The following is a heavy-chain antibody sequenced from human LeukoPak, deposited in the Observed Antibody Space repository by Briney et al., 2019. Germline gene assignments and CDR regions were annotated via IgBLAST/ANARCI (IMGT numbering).Heavy chain of an antibody. D-gene: IGHD3-3*01. V-gene: IGHV4-61*02. CDR1: GGSISSGSYY. J-gene: IGHJ5*02. Sequence: SSETLSLTCTVSGGSISSGSYYWSWIRQPAGKGLECIGRIYTSGSTNYNPSLKSRVTISVDTSKNQFSLKLSSVTAADTAVYYCARDRNYDFWSGYSPWGQGTLVTVSS. CDR2: IYTSGST. CDR3: ARDRNYDFWSGYSP.